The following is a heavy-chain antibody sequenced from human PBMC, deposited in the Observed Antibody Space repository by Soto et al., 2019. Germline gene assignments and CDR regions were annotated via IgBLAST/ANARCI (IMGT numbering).Heavy chain of an antibody. CDR1: GGTFSSYT. J-gene: IGHJ6*02. V-gene: IGHV1-69*02. Sequence: QVQLVQSGAEVKKPGSSVKVSCKASGGTFSSYTISWVRQAPGQGLEWMGRIIPILGIANYAQKFQGRVTITADKSTSTAYMELSSLRSEDTAVYYCARTSNIVVVVAATPNDYYGMDVWGQGTTVTVSS. D-gene: IGHD2-15*01. CDR3: ARTSNIVVVVAATPNDYYGMDV. CDR2: IIPILGIA.